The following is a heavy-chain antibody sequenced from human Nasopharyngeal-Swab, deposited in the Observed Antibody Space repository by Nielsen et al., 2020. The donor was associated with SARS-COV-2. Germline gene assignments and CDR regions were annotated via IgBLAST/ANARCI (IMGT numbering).Heavy chain of an antibody. CDR1: GFTFSGYT. CDR2: ISSTTPYI. J-gene: IGHJ4*02. V-gene: IGHV3-21*01. CDR3: ASLGSYYYDSSGYPDY. D-gene: IGHD3-22*01. Sequence: GESLKISCVASGFTFSGYTMNWVRQAPGKGLEWISSISSTTPYIYYADSVKGRFTISRDNAKNSLYLQMNSLRAEDTAVYYCASLGSYYYDSSGYPDYWGQGTLVTVSS.